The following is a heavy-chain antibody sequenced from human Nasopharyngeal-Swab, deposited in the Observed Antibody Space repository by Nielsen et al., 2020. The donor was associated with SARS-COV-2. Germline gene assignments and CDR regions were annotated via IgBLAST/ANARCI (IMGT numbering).Heavy chain of an antibody. V-gene: IGHV1-69*06. Sequence: SVKVSCKASGGTFSSYAISWVRQAPGQGLEWMGGIIPIFGTANYAQKFQGRVTITADKSTSTAYMELSSLRSEDTAVYYCARKVRYAKSVDYFDYWGQGTLVTVSS. CDR2: IIPIFGTA. CDR3: ARKVRYAKSVDYFDY. CDR1: GGTFSSYA. D-gene: IGHD3-10*01. J-gene: IGHJ4*02.